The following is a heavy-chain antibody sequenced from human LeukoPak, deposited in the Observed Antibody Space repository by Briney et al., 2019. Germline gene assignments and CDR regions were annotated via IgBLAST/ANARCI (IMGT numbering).Heavy chain of an antibody. CDR3: AGWGPSRSSGWYDDFDY. J-gene: IGHJ4*02. D-gene: IGHD6-19*01. CDR2: IDSGGNT. CDR1: GFTVSSNY. V-gene: IGHV3-53*01. Sequence: GGSLRLSCAASGFTVSSNYMSRVRQAPGKGLEWVSVIDSGGNTYYADSVEGRFTISRDNSNNTLYLQMNSLRDEDRDVYYCAGWGPSRSSGWYDDFDYWGKGTLVTVSS.